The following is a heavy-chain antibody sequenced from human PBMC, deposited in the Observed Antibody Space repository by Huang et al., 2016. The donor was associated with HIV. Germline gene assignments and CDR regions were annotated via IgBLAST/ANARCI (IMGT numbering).Heavy chain of an antibody. Sequence: QVHLQQWGAGLLKPTETLSLTCAVYGGSFSGYHWSWIRQSPGKGLEWIGDIKHRGDTNYNPSLRSRVTLTGDTLRNQVSLKLKSVTAADTAIYYCARDVNFYDRSGYSSPYWYFDLWGRGALVTVSS. CDR1: GGSFSGYH. J-gene: IGHJ2*01. V-gene: IGHV4-34*01. D-gene: IGHD3-22*01. CDR2: IKHRGDT. CDR3: ARDVNFYDRSGYSSPYWYFDL.